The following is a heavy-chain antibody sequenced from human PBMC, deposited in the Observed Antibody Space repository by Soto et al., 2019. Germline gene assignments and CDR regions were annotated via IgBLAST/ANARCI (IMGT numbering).Heavy chain of an antibody. CDR3: ARVWDSGLPRSDYGMDV. Sequence: LRLSCAASGFTFSSYEMNWVRQAPGKGLEWVSYISSSGSTIYYADSVKGRFTISRDNAKNSLYLQMNSLRAEDTAVYYYARVWDSGLPRSDYGMDVWGQGTTVTVSS. CDR2: ISSSGSTI. D-gene: IGHD5-12*01. V-gene: IGHV3-48*03. J-gene: IGHJ6*02. CDR1: GFTFSSYE.